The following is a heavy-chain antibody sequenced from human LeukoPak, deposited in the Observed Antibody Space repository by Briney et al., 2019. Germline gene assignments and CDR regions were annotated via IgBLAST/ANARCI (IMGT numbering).Heavy chain of an antibody. J-gene: IGHJ4*02. CDR2: VSLSGLT. D-gene: IGHD2-8*01. CDR1: GGSITSTNW. CDR3: SRENGAFSPFGY. V-gene: IGHV4-4*02. Sequence: PSGTLSLTCGVSGGSITSTNWWSWVRQPPGQGLEWIGEVSLSGLTNYNPSLSSRVIMALDTSKNHLSLHLTSVTAADTAVYYCSRENGAFSPFGYWGQGYLVTVLS.